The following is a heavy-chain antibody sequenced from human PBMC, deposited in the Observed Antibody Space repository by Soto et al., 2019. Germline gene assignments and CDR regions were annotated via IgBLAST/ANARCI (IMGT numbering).Heavy chain of an antibody. CDR2: IIPLLNTP. CDR3: ARESSSPNYYYYGMDV. V-gene: IGHV1-69*01. D-gene: IGHD6-6*01. CDR1: GGTFSSYA. J-gene: IGHJ6*02. Sequence: QVQLVQSGAEVKKPGSSVKVSCRASGGTFSSYAVSWVRQAPGQGLEWMGVIIPLLNTPKYVQKFQGRVTSTADASAPTAYMELSSLRSEDTAVYYCARESSSPNYYYYGMDVWGQGTTVTVSS.